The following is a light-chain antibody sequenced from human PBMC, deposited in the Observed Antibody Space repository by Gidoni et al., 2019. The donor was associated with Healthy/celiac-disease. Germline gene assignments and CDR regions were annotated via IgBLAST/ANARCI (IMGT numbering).Light chain of an antibody. CDR1: QSFSSW. V-gene: IGKV1-5*03. CDR2: KAS. CDR3: QQYNSYQGT. Sequence: DIQMTQSPSTLSASVGDRVTITCRASQSFSSWLAWYQQKPGKAPKLLIYKASSLESGVPSRFSGSGSGTEFTLTISSLQPDDFATYYCQQYNSYQGTFGQGTKVEIK. J-gene: IGKJ1*01.